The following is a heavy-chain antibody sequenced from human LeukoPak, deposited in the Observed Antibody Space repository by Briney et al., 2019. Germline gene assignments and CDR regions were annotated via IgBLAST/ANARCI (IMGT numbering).Heavy chain of an antibody. J-gene: IGHJ4*02. CDR2: IYSGGST. CDR3: ARDRIVGAPNFDY. D-gene: IGHD1-26*01. V-gene: IGHV3-66*01. Sequence: GGSLRLSCAASGFTVSSNYMSWVRQAPGKGLEWVSVIYSGGSTYYADSVKGRFTISRDNSKNTLYLQMNSLRAEDTAVYYCARDRIVGAPNFDYWGQGTLVTVSS. CDR1: GFTVSSNY.